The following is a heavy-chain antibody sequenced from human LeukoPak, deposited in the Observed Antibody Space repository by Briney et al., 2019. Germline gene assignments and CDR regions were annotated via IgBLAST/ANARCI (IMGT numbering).Heavy chain of an antibody. Sequence: GGSLRLSCAASGFTFSSFSMNWVRQAPGKGLEWVSYISSSSNTIYYADSVKGRFTISRSNAKNSLYLQMNRLRAEDTAVYYCARDHFDWFPSLIDYWGQGTLVTVSS. V-gene: IGHV3-48*01. D-gene: IGHD3-9*01. CDR3: ARDHFDWFPSLIDY. CDR2: ISSSSNTI. J-gene: IGHJ4*02. CDR1: GFTFSSFS.